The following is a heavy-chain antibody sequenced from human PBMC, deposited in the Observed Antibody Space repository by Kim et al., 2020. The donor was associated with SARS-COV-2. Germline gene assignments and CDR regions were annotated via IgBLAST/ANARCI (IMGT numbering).Heavy chain of an antibody. V-gene: IGHV3-23*01. CDR2: RGGST. CDR3: AKQGLDV. J-gene: IGHJ6*02. Sequence: RGGSTYYADSVKGRFTISRDNSKNTVYLQMNGLRAEDTAVYYCAKQGLDVWGQGTTVTVSS.